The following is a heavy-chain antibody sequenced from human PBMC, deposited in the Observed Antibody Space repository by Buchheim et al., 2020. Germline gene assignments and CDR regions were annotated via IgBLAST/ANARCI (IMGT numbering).Heavy chain of an antibody. CDR2: ISYDGSNK. D-gene: IGHD3-22*01. V-gene: IGHV3-30-3*01. CDR3: ARDLFGYYYDSSGYYPGDY. CDR1: GFTFSSYA. Sequence: QVQLVESGGGVVQPGRSLRLSCADSGFTFSSYAMHWVRQAPGKGLEWVAVISYDGSNKYYADSVKGRFTISRDNSKNTLYLQMNSLRAEDTDVYYCARDLFGYYYDSSGYYPGDYWGQGTL. J-gene: IGHJ4*02.